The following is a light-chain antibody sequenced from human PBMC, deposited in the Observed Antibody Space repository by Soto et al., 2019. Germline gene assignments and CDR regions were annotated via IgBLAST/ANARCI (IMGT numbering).Light chain of an antibody. J-gene: IGKJ1*01. Sequence: EIVLTQSPGTLSLSPGERATLSCRASQSIDSFLAWYQQRRGQAPRLLIHGASNRATGIPDRFSGSGAGPDCTLTISRLEPEDVAVDYCQQYGGSPRTFGQGTKVDIK. CDR1: QSIDSF. CDR3: QQYGGSPRT. V-gene: IGKV3-20*01. CDR2: GAS.